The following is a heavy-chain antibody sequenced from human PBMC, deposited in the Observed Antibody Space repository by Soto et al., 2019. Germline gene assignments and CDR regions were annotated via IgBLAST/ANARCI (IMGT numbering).Heavy chain of an antibody. D-gene: IGHD6-13*01. Sequence: SETLSLTWTVSGGSISSYYWSWIRQPPGKGLEWIGYIYYSGSTNYNPSLKSRVTISVDTSKNQFSLKLSSVTAADTAVYYCASSNIAAAGFYYYGMDVWGRGTTVTVSS. CDR1: GGSISSYY. J-gene: IGHJ6*02. CDR2: IYYSGST. CDR3: ASSNIAAAGFYYYGMDV. V-gene: IGHV4-59*01.